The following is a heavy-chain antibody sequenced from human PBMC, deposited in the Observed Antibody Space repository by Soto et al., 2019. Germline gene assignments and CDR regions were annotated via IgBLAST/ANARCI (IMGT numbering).Heavy chain of an antibody. CDR3: AREKYDGWYEGTDS. V-gene: IGHV1-18*01. Sequence: QPQLVQSGAEVKKPGASVKVSCKASSYTFRSYGVTWVRQAPGQGLEWMGWISPYNGHTKYAQKFQGRVTMTTDTSTSTAYMELRSLRSDDTGVYYCAREKYDGWYEGTDSWGQGTLVTVSS. CDR2: ISPYNGHT. J-gene: IGHJ4*02. CDR1: SYTFRSYG. D-gene: IGHD6-19*01.